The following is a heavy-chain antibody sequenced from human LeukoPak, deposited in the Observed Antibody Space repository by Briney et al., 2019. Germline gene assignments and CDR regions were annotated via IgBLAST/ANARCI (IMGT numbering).Heavy chain of an antibody. Sequence: GGSLRLSCAASGFSVSNTYMSWVRQAPGKGLESVSLISSGGGTYYADSVKGRFTISRDNSKNALYLQMNSLRGEDTAVCYCARGGLLSGGSPSPPFDDWGQGTLVTVSS. CDR2: ISSGGGT. V-gene: IGHV3-53*01. D-gene: IGHD2/OR15-2a*01. CDR3: ARGGLLSGGSPSPPFDD. J-gene: IGHJ4*02. CDR1: GFSVSNTY.